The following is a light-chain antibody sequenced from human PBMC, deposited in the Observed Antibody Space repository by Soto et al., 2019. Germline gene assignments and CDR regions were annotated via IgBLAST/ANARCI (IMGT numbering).Light chain of an antibody. Sequence: DIQMTQSPSTLSASVGDRVTITCRASQSISNRLAWYQQKPGKAPKVVIYDASSLESGVPSRFSGSGSGTEFTLTISSLQPDDFATYYCQQYNSYSPWTFGQGTKVDIK. V-gene: IGKV1-5*01. CDR1: QSISNR. J-gene: IGKJ1*01. CDR3: QQYNSYSPWT. CDR2: DAS.